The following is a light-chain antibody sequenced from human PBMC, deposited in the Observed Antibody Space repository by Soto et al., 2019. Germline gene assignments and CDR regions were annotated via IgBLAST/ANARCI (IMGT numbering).Light chain of an antibody. CDR1: QSVSSSY. V-gene: IGKV3-20*01. Sequence: EIVLTQSPGTLSLSPGERATLSCRASQSVSSSYVAWYQQKPGQAPRRLIYGASSRATGSPDRFSGSGSATDFTLTISRLETEDFAIYYCQQYGRSPQVTFGQGTRLEIK. J-gene: IGKJ5*01. CDR2: GAS. CDR3: QQYGRSPQVT.